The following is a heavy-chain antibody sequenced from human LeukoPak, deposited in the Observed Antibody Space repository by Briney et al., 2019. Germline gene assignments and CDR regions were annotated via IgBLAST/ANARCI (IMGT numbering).Heavy chain of an antibody. CDR2: ISSSSSYI. CDR1: GFTFSSYS. Sequence: AGGSLRLSCAASGFTFSSYSMNWVRQAPGKGLEWVSSISSSSSYIYYADSVKGRFTISRDNAKNSLYLQMNSLRAEDTAVYYCARYVEMATIGEAYYFDYWGQGTLVTVSS. V-gene: IGHV3-21*01. D-gene: IGHD5-24*01. J-gene: IGHJ4*02. CDR3: ARYVEMATIGEAYYFDY.